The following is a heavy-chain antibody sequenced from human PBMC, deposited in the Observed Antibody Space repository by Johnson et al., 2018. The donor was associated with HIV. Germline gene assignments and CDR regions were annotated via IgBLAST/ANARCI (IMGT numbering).Heavy chain of an antibody. CDR2: IRYDGSNK. J-gene: IGHJ3*02. D-gene: IGHD3-3*02. Sequence: QVQLVESGGGVVQPGWSLRLSCAASGFTFSSYGMHWVRQAPGKGLEWVAFIRYDGSNKYYADSVKGRFTISRDNSKNTLYVQMNSLRDEDTAVYYCAKNQEVSREDAFDIWGQGTMVTVSS. CDR3: AKNQEVSREDAFDI. CDR1: GFTFSSYG. V-gene: IGHV3-30*02.